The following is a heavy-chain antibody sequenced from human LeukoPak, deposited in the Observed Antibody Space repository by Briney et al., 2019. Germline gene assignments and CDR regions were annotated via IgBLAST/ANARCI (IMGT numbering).Heavy chain of an antibody. D-gene: IGHD6-13*01. Sequence: ASVKVSCKASGGTFSSYAISWVRQAPGQGLEWMGGIIPIFGTANYAQKFQGRVTITTDESTSTAYMELSSLRSEDTAVYYCARGMGQGSSSSVRGYFDYWGQGTLVTVSS. CDR3: ARGMGQGSSSSVRGYFDY. CDR2: IIPIFGTA. V-gene: IGHV1-69*05. J-gene: IGHJ4*02. CDR1: GGTFSSYA.